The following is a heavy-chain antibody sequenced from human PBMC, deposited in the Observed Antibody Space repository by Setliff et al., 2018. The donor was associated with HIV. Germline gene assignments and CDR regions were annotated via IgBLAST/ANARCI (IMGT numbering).Heavy chain of an antibody. J-gene: IGHJ3*02. V-gene: IGHV1-69*05. CDR1: GGTFSSYA. D-gene: IGHD4-17*01. CDR2: IIPIFGTA. Sequence: SVKVSCKASGGTFSSYAISWVRQAPGQGLEWMGGIIPIFGTANYAQKFQGRVTITTDESTSTAYMELSSLRSEDTAVYYCASYLPWGDYGDDAFEIWGQGTMVTVS. CDR3: ASYLPWGDYGDDAFEI.